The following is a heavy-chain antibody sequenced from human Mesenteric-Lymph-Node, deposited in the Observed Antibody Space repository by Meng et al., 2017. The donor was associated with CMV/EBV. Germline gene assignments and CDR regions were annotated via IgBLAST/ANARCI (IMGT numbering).Heavy chain of an antibody. CDR3: AKEVYSSSWAIDY. J-gene: IGHJ4*02. D-gene: IGHD6-13*01. V-gene: IGHV3-30*02. Sequence: GGSLRLSCAASGFTFSSYGMHWVRQTPGKGLEWVAFIRYDGSNKYYADSVKGRFTISRDNSIDTLYLQMNSLRAEDTAVYSCAKEVYSSSWAIDYWGQGTLVTAPQ. CDR2: IRYDGSNK. CDR1: GFTFSSYG.